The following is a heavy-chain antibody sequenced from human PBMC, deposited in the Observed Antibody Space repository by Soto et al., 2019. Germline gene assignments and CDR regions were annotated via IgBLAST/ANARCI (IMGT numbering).Heavy chain of an antibody. V-gene: IGHV5-51*01. CDR2: IYPGDSDT. J-gene: IGHJ6*02. CDR3: AASIFYYGMDV. CDR1: GYSFTTYW. Sequence: PGESLKISCKGSGYSFTTYWLAWVRQMPGKGLEYMGIIYPGDSDTRYSPSFQGQVTISADKSISTAYLQWTSLKASDTAIYYCAASIFYYGMDVWGQGTTVTVSS.